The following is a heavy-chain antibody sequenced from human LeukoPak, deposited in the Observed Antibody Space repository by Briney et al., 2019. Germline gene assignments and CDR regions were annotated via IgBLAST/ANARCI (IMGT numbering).Heavy chain of an antibody. Sequence: GGSLRLSCDASGFTFSSFAMSWVRQAPGKGLEWVSTISGTGGITYFPDSVKGRFTISRDNSKNTLYLQMNSLRAEDTAVYYCARHRSDGSYPLDSWGEGAVVTVSS. CDR2: ISGTGGIT. V-gene: IGHV3-23*01. J-gene: IGHJ4*02. D-gene: IGHD5-24*01. CDR3: ARHRSDGSYPLDS. CDR1: GFTFSSFA.